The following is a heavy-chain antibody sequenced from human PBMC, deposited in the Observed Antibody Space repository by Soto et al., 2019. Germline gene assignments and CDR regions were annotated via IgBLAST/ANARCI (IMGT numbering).Heavy chain of an antibody. D-gene: IGHD3-22*01. CDR3: AKDRDYDSSGYCFDY. CDR2: ISYDGSNK. Sequence: GGSLRLSCAASGFTFSSYGMHWVRQAPGKGLEWVAVISYDGSNKYYADSVKGRFTISRDNSKNTLYLQMNSLRAEDTAVYYCAKDRDYDSSGYCFDYWGQGTLVTVSS. CDR1: GFTFSSYG. J-gene: IGHJ4*02. V-gene: IGHV3-30*18.